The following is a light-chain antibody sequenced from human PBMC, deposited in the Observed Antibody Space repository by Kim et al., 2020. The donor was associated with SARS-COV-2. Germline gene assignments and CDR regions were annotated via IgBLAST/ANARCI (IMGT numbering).Light chain of an antibody. Sequence: SPGERATLSCRASQSVGSYLAWYQQKPGQAPRLLIYDASNRATGIPARFSGSGSGTDFTLTISSLEPEDFAVYYCQQRSSWPTITFGPGTKVDIK. V-gene: IGKV3-11*01. CDR3: QQRSSWPTIT. CDR1: QSVGSY. J-gene: IGKJ3*01. CDR2: DAS.